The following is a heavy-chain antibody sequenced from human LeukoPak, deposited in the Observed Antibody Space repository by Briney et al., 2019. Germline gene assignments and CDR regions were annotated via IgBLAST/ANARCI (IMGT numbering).Heavy chain of an antibody. CDR3: ARSLRITMVRGAPTSAFDI. V-gene: IGHV1-8*01. D-gene: IGHD3-10*01. J-gene: IGHJ3*02. CDR1: GYTFTSYD. Sequence: GASVKVSCKASGYTFTSYDINWVRQATGQGLEWMGWMNPNSGNTGYAQKFQGRVTMTRNTSISTAYMELSSLRSDDTAVYYCARSLRITMVRGAPTSAFDIWGQGTMVTVSS. CDR2: MNPNSGNT.